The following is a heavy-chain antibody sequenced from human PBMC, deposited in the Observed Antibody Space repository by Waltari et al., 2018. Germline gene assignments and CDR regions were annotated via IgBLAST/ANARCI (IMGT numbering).Heavy chain of an antibody. V-gene: IGHV4-59*02. D-gene: IGHD1-26*01. Sequence: QVQLQESGPRLVKPSETLSLSCTVSGASVSSHFWSWVRQPPGKGLEWIGYSYNGGRSNYNSSLKSRVTISIDTSKNQFSLKLNSVTAADTALYYCARASTTPRVGTTIGYFDYWGQGILVTVSS. CDR1: GASVSSHF. CDR2: SYNGGRS. CDR3: ARASTTPRVGTTIGYFDY. J-gene: IGHJ4*02.